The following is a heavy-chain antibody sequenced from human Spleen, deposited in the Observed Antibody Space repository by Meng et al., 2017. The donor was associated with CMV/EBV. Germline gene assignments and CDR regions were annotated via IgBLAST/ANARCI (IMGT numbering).Heavy chain of an antibody. CDR2: IIPALAIA. CDR3: ARDRRADCSSTSCYNALFDY. CDR1: GGSFSSYT. V-gene: IGHV1-69*04. Sequence: SVKVSCKASGGSFSSYTFSWVRQAPGQGLEWMGRIIPALAIANYAQKFQGRVTFTADKSTSTVYMELRSLRSDDTAVYYCARDRRADCSSTSCYNALFDYWGQGTLVTVSS. D-gene: IGHD2-2*02. J-gene: IGHJ4*02.